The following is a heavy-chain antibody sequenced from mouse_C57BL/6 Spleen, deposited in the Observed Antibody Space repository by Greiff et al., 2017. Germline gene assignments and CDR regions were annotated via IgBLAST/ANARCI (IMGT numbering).Heavy chain of an antibody. J-gene: IGHJ2*01. V-gene: IGHV5-6*01. Sequence: EVHLVESGGDLVKPGGSLKLSCAASGFTFSSYGMSWVRQTPDKRLEWVATISSGGSYTYYPDSVKGRFTISRDNAKNTLYLQMSSLKSEDTAMYYCARQGTAQAPLDYWGQGTTLTVSS. CDR3: ARQGTAQAPLDY. CDR1: GFTFSSYG. D-gene: IGHD3-2*02. CDR2: ISSGGSYT.